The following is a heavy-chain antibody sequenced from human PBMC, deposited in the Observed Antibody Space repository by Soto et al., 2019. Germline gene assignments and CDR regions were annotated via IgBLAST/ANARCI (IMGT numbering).Heavy chain of an antibody. CDR1: GGSISSYY. Sequence: PSETLSLTCTVSGGSISSYYWSWIRQPPGKGLEWIGYIYYSGSTNYNPSLKSRVTISVDTSKNQFSLKLSSVTAADTAVYYCARYGSGILAYYYYGMDVWDQGTTVTVS. D-gene: IGHD3-10*01. CDR3: ARYGSGILAYYYYGMDV. CDR2: IYYSGST. J-gene: IGHJ6*02. V-gene: IGHV4-59*01.